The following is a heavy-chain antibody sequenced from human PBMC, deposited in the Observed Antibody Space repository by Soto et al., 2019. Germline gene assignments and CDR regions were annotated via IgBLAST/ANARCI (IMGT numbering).Heavy chain of an antibody. D-gene: IGHD4-17*01. J-gene: IGHJ4*02. CDR1: GGSISSSSYY. Sequence: QLQLQESGPGLVKPSETLSHTCTVSGGSISSSSYYWGWIRQPPGKGLEWIGSIYYSGSTYYNPSLKSRVTISVDTSKNQFSLKLSSVTAADTAVYYCARSMTTVIYYFDYWGQGTLVTVSS. CDR2: IYYSGST. V-gene: IGHV4-39*01. CDR3: ARSMTTVIYYFDY.